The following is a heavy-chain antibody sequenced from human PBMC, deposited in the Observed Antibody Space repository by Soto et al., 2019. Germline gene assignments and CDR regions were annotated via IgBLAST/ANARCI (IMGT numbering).Heavy chain of an antibody. CDR2: ISGSGGRT. Sequence: EVQLLESGGGLVQPGGSLRLSCAASGFTFSSYAMSWVRQAPGKGLEWVSAISGSGGRTYYADSVRGRFTISRDKSKNTLYLQINSLRAGDAAVYFCAKVGHSTPFDYRGQGALVTVSS. V-gene: IGHV3-23*01. J-gene: IGHJ4*02. D-gene: IGHD2-21*01. CDR3: AKVGHSTPFDY. CDR1: GFTFSSYA.